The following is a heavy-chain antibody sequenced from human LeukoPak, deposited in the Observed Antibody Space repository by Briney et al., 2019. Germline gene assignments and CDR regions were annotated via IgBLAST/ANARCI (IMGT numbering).Heavy chain of an antibody. CDR1: GFTFSSYA. V-gene: IGHV3-30-3*01. D-gene: IGHD6-19*01. CDR3: AREEYSSGWYSYYYGMDV. CDR2: ISYDGSNK. J-gene: IGHJ6*02. Sequence: GGSLRLSCAASGFTFSSYAMHWVRQAPGKGREWVAVISYDGSNKYYADSVKGRFTISRDNSKNTLYLQMNSLRAEDTAVYYCAREEYSSGWYSYYYGMDVWGQGTTVTVSS.